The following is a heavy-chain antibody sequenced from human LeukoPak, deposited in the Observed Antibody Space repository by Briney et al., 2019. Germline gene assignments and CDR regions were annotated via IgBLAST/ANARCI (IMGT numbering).Heavy chain of an antibody. CDR3: ARDRLPGYSYGCWFDP. CDR2: INPNSGGT. D-gene: IGHD5-18*01. V-gene: IGHV1-2*02. CDR1: GYTFTGYY. Sequence: GASVKVSCKASGYTFTGYYMHWVRQAPGQGLEWMGWINPNSGGTNYAQKFQGRVTMTRDTSISTAYMELSRLRSDDTAVYYCARDRLPGYSYGCWFDPWGQGTLVTVSS. J-gene: IGHJ5*02.